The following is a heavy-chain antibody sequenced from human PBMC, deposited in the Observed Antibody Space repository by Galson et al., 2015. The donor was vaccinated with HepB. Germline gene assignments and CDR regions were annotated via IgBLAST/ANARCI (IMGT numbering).Heavy chain of an antibody. Sequence: SVKVSCKVSGYTLTELSMHWVRQAPGKGLEWMGGFDPEDGETIYAQKFQGRVTMTEDTSTDTAYMELSSLRSEDTAVYYCATAAYSSSPHFDYWGQGTLVTVSS. CDR3: ATAAYSSSPHFDY. V-gene: IGHV1-24*01. J-gene: IGHJ4*02. CDR1: GYTLTELS. CDR2: FDPEDGET. D-gene: IGHD6-6*01.